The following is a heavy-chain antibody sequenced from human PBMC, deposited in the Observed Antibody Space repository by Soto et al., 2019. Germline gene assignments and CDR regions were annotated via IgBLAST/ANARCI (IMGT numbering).Heavy chain of an antibody. V-gene: IGHV3-33*01. D-gene: IGHD5-18*01. J-gene: IGHJ4*02. CDR3: ARDLGDDHTAMMN. Sequence: PGGSLRLSCAASGFTFSSYGMHWVRQAPGKGLEWVAVIWYDGSNKYYADSVKGRFTISRDNSKNTLYLQMNSLRAEDTAVYYCARDLGDDHTAMMNWGQGTLVTVSS. CDR1: GFTFSSYG. CDR2: IWYDGSNK.